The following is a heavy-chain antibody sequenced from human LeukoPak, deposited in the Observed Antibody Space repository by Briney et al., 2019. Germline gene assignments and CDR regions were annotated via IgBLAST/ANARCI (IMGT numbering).Heavy chain of an antibody. CDR1: GFIFSNYD. V-gene: IGHV3-30*02. Sequence: GGSLRLSCAASGFIFSNYDMHWVRQAPGKGLEWVAFIRYDGSNKYYADSVKGRFTISRDNSKNTLYLQMNSLRAGDTAVYYCAKDDCSGGSCYFDYWGQGTLVTVSS. J-gene: IGHJ4*02. D-gene: IGHD2-15*01. CDR3: AKDDCSGGSCYFDY. CDR2: IRYDGSNK.